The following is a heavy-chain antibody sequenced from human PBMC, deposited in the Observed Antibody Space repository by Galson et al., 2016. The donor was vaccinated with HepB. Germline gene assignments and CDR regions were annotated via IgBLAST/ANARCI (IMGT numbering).Heavy chain of an antibody. D-gene: IGHD1-1*01. V-gene: IGHV1-69*10. Sequence: SVKVSCKASGGTFSTNAITWVRQAPGQGLEWMGGTIPILTITHHAQQFQGRVTFSADRSTGTAYMELASLRSDDTAVYYCARVRPTARSRGSLGDAFDIWGQGTMVTVSS. CDR2: TIPILTIT. CDR1: GGTFSTNA. J-gene: IGHJ3*02. CDR3: ARVRPTARSRGSLGDAFDI.